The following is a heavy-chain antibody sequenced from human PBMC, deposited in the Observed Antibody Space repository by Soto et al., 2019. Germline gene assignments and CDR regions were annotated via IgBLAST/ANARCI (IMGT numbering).Heavy chain of an antibody. Sequence: TSETLSLTSTVSGGSISSYYWSWIRQPAGKGMEWIGRIHTTDGTNYNPSLKSRVTMSIDTSNNQFSLKLSSLTAADTAVYYCARALSSAAGLYFDFWGQGTLVTVSS. J-gene: IGHJ4*02. CDR3: ARALSSAAGLYFDF. CDR1: GGSISSYY. CDR2: IHTTDGT. D-gene: IGHD6-13*01. V-gene: IGHV4-4*07.